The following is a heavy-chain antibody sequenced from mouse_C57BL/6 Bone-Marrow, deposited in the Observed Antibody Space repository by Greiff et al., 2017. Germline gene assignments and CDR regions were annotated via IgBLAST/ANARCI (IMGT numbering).Heavy chain of an antibody. D-gene: IGHD2-4*01. Sequence: QVQLQQPGAELVKPGASVKLSCKASGYTFTNYWMHWVKQRPGQGLEWIGMMHPNGGSPDYNEKFKSEATLSVDKSSRTAYMELSSLTSADSAVYYCARSDDYDDYTMDYWGQGTSVTVSS. J-gene: IGHJ4*01. CDR2: MHPNGGSP. CDR3: ARSDDYDDYTMDY. CDR1: GYTFTNYW. V-gene: IGHV1-64*01.